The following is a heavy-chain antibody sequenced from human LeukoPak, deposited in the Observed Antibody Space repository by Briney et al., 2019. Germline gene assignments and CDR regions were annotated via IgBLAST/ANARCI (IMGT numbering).Heavy chain of an antibody. CDR3: ARDPQYYFDSSGFDY. CDR2: ISDSSTYI. J-gene: IGHJ4*02. CDR1: GFSFSRFS. V-gene: IGHV3-21*04. Sequence: GGSLRVSCAASGFSFSRFSMHWVRQAPGQGLEWVSSISDSSTYIYYADSFKGRFTTSRDDANNTLYLHMDSLRVEDTAVYFCARDPQYYFDSSGFDYWGQGVLVTVSS. D-gene: IGHD3-22*01.